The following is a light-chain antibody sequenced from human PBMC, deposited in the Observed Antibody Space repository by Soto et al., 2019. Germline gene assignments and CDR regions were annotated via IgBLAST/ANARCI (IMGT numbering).Light chain of an antibody. CDR1: QSVSTS. CDR3: QQYNNWWT. V-gene: IGKV3-15*01. CDR2: GAS. J-gene: IGKJ1*01. Sequence: EIVMTQSPATLSVSPGETATLSCRASQSVSTSLAWYQQKPGQAPRLLISGASTRATGVPARFSGSGSETEFTLTIRSLQSEDFAVYYCQQYNNWWTFGQGNKVEIK.